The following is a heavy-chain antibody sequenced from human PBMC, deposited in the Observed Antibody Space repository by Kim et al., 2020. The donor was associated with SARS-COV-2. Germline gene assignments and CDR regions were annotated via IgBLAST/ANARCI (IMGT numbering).Heavy chain of an antibody. D-gene: IGHD4-17*01. CDR3: AKNYGDYSGGAAFDI. Sequence: GGSLRLSCAASGFTFSSYGMHWVRQAPGKGLEWVAVISYDGSNKYYADSVKGRFTISRDNSKNTLYLQMNSLRAEDTAVYYCAKNYGDYSGGAAFDIWGQGTMVTVSS. J-gene: IGHJ3*02. CDR1: GFTFSSYG. V-gene: IGHV3-30*18. CDR2: ISYDGSNK.